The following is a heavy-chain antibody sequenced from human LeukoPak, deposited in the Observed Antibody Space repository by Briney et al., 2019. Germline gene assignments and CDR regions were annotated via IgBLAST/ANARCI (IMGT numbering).Heavy chain of an antibody. CDR3: AREVASSPND. V-gene: IGHV4-39*07. CDR1: GASISSSTYY. D-gene: IGHD6-6*01. Sequence: PSETPSLTCTVSGASISSSTYYWRWVRQPPGKWLEWIGSINYNGNTFYKPSLQSRVTISLYTSKNHFSLKLISVTAADTAVYYCAREVASSPNDWGQGTLVTVYS. CDR2: INYNGNT. J-gene: IGHJ4*02.